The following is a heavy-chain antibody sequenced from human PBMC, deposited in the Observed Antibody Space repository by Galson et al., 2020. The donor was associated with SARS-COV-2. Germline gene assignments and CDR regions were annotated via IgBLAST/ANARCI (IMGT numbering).Heavy chain of an antibody. V-gene: IGHV4-34*01. J-gene: IGHJ4*02. CDR2: INHGGST. D-gene: IGHD2-8*01. Sequence: SQTLSLTYAVSGRSLSGYYWSWIRQPPGKGLGRRGEINHGGSTNYTPSLKSRVTISEDRAKNQYSLNLTSVTAADTAVYYCAKGPPDVGRVGYAIKFDSWGQGTLVTVSS. CDR3: AKGPPDVGRVGYAIKFDS. CDR1: GRSLSGYY.